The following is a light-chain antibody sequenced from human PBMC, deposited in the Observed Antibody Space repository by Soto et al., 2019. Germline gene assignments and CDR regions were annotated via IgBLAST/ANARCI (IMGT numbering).Light chain of an antibody. J-gene: IGKJ5*01. V-gene: IGKV3-11*01. CDR2: DAS. CDR1: QSVSTY. Sequence: DIVLTQSPATLSLSPGERATRSCCASQSVSTYLAWYQQKPGQAPRLLIYDASSRATGIPARFSGSGSGTDFTLTIRSVEPEDFAVYYCQQRSNWITFGQGKRLEIK. CDR3: QQRSNWIT.